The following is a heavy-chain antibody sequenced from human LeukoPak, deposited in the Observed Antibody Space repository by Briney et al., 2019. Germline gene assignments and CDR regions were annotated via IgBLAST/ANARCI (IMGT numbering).Heavy chain of an antibody. CDR1: GFTVSSNY. V-gene: IGHV3-53*01. J-gene: IGHJ4*02. CDR3: AKDVGKWESLHFFDY. Sequence: GGSLRLSCAASGFTVSSNYMSWVRQAPGKGLEWVSVIYSGGSTYYADSVTGRFTISRDNSRNTLYLQMNSLRGDDTAVYYCAKDVGKWESLHFFDYWGQGTLVTVSS. CDR2: IYSGGST. D-gene: IGHD1-26*01.